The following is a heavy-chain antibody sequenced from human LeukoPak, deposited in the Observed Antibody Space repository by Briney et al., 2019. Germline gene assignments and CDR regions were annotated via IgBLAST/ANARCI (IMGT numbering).Heavy chain of an antibody. Sequence: SETLSLTCSVSGSSMNLYSWNWIRQSPGKGLEWIAYMYYSGTTNYNPSLENRAAISLDLSRHQFSLRLNSVTAADTAVYYCAMTEITIFGVVTDYYMAVWGKGTTVTVSS. CDR1: GSSMNLYS. J-gene: IGHJ6*03. CDR3: AMTEITIFGVVTDYYMAV. D-gene: IGHD3-3*01. V-gene: IGHV4-59*12. CDR2: MYYSGTT.